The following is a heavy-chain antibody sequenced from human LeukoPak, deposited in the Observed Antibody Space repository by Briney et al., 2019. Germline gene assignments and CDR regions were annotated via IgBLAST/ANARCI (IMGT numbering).Heavy chain of an antibody. CDR3: ARERGNYDILTDYYEGDGFDP. D-gene: IGHD3-9*01. V-gene: IGHV1-2*02. CDR2: INPNSGGT. Sequence: ASVKVSCKASGYTFTHHYVHWVRQAPGQGLEGMGWINPNSGGTNYAQKFQGTVTMNRDTSISTAYMELNRLRFDDTAVYYCARERGNYDILTDYYEGDGFDPWGQGTLVTVSS. J-gene: IGHJ5*02. CDR1: GYTFTHHY.